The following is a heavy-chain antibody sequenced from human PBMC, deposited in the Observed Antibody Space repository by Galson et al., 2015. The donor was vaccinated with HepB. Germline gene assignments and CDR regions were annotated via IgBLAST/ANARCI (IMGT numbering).Heavy chain of an antibody. J-gene: IGHJ1*01. V-gene: IGHV3-7*01. CDR2: IKRDGSEK. CDR3: ARGGRSTSYYWEF. CDR1: RFAFSDYC. D-gene: IGHD2-2*01. Sequence: SLRLSCAASRFAFSDYCMTWVRHSPGKGLEWVATIKRDGSEKFYVDSVEDRFTISRDNARYSLYLQMDNVRGEDTAVYFCARGGRSTSYYWEFWGQGTLVTVSS.